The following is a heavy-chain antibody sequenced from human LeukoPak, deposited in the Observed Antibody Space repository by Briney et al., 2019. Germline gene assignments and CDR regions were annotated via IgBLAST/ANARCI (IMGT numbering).Heavy chain of an antibody. D-gene: IGHD1-26*01. J-gene: IGHJ4*02. Sequence: KPGGSLRLSCATSGFTFSNYSINWVRQAPGKGLEWVSSISRSSSYIYYADSVKGRFTISRDNAKNSLYLQMNSLRAEDTAVYYCARAKSPSGSYSFDYWGQGTLVTVSS. V-gene: IGHV3-21*01. CDR2: ISRSSSYI. CDR3: ARAKSPSGSYSFDY. CDR1: GFTFSNYS.